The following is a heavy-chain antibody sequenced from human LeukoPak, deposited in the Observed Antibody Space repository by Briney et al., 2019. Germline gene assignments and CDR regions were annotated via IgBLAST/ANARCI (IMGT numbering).Heavy chain of an antibody. CDR2: IYYSGST. Sequence: SETLSLTCTVSGGSISSSSYYWGWIRQPPGKGLEWIGSIYYSGSTYYNPSLKSRVTISVDTSKNQFSLKLSSVTAADTAVYYCARHPMTTVVKGFDYWGQGTLVTVSS. V-gene: IGHV4-39*01. D-gene: IGHD4-23*01. J-gene: IGHJ4*02. CDR1: GGSISSSSYY. CDR3: ARHPMTTVVKGFDY.